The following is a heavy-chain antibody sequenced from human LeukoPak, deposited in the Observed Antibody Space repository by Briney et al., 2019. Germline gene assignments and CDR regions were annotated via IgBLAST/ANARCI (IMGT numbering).Heavy chain of an antibody. D-gene: IGHD3-10*01. Sequence: GGSLRLSCAAPGFSFSIYSMSWVRQAPGKGLEWVSTISRNRNYIYYAGSVKGRFGISRDDARNSLFLHMDSLRAEDSAVYFCTRDLAAGLPGGFYSWGQGTLVSVSS. J-gene: IGHJ4*02. V-gene: IGHV3-21*06. CDR3: TRDLAAGLPGGFYS. CDR1: GFSFSIYS. CDR2: ISRNRNYI.